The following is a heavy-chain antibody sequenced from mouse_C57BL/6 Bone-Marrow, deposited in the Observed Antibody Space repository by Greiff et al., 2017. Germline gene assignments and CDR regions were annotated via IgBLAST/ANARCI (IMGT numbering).Heavy chain of an antibody. CDR2: ISSGNSTI. Sequence: EVKLVESGGGLVKPGGSLKLSCAASGFTFSDYGMHWVRQAPEKGLEWVAYISSGNSTIYYADTVKGRFTISRDNAKNTLFLQMTSLRSEDTAMYYCARSEGFAYWGQGTLVTVSA. V-gene: IGHV5-17*01. CDR1: GFTFSDYG. J-gene: IGHJ3*01. CDR3: ARSEGFAY.